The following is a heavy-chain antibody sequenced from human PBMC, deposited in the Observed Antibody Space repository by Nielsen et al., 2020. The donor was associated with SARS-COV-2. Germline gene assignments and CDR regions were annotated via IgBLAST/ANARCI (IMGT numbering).Heavy chain of an antibody. V-gene: IGHV3-30-3*01. CDR1: GFTFSSYA. Sequence: GGSLRLSCAASGFTFSSYAMHWVRQAPGKGLEWVAVISYDGSNKYYADSVKGRFTISRDNSKNTLYLQMNSLRAEDTAVYYCARAPREEGQLLGIPWGRGTLVTVSS. CDR2: ISYDGSNK. J-gene: IGHJ2*01. CDR3: ARAPREEGQLLGIP. D-gene: IGHD3-10*01.